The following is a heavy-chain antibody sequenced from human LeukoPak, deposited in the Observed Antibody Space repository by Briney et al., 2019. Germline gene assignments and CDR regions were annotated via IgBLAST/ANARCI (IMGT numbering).Heavy chain of an antibody. CDR3: ARDKAVTTEVTQHFQH. Sequence: ASVKVSCKASGYTFTNYGLSWVRQAPGQGLEWMGWISAYNGYTDYAQKFQFRVTMTTDTSTSTAYMELRSLRSDDTAVYYCARDKAVTTEVTQHFQHWGQGTLVTVSS. CDR2: ISAYNGYT. CDR1: GYTFTNYG. J-gene: IGHJ1*01. V-gene: IGHV1-18*01. D-gene: IGHD4-23*01.